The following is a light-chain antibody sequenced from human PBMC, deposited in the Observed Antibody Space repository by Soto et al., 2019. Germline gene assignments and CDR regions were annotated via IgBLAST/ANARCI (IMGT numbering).Light chain of an antibody. Sequence: DVVMTQTPLSLSVTPGQPASISCTSSQSLLHSDGRTHLHWYLQRPGQAPQLLIYELSNRFSGVPDSFSGSGSGTDFTLKISRVEGEDVGVYYFMQSTNLPVTFGQGTRREIQ. CDR1: QSLLHSDGRTH. V-gene: IGKV2D-29*01. J-gene: IGKJ5*01. CDR3: MQSTNLPVT. CDR2: ELS.